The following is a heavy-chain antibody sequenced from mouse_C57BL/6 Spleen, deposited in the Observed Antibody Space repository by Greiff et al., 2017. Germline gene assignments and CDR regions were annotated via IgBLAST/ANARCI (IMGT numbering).Heavy chain of an antibody. CDR3: AITTVVNDY. D-gene: IGHD1-1*01. J-gene: IGHJ2*01. CDR2: INPNNGGT. CDR1: GYTFTDYY. V-gene: IGHV1-26*01. Sequence: EVQLQQSGPELVKPGASVKISCKASGYTFTDYYMNWVKQSHGKSLEWIGDINPNNGGTSYNQKFKGKATLTVDKSSSTAYMELRSLTSEDSAVYYCAITTVVNDYWGQGTTLTVSS.